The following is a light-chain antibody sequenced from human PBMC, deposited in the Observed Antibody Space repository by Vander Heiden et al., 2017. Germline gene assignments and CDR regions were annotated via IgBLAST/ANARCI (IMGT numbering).Light chain of an antibody. J-gene: IGKJ2*01. V-gene: IGKV1-39*01. CDR3: QQSYRTPYT. CDR2: GAS. Sequence: SQMTQSPTSLSASVGSRVTITCRPSQTIHNYLHWFQQKPGEAPTVLIYGASSLQSGVPSRFSGSGSGTYFALNISSLQPEDVATYYCQQSYRTPYTFGQGTKLEIK. CDR1: QTIHNY.